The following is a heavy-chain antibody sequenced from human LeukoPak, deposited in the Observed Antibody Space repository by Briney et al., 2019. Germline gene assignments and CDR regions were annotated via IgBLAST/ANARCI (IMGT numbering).Heavy chain of an antibody. CDR1: GFTFSSYG. CDR3: AKDIVLRFLEWPWYFDL. D-gene: IGHD3-3*01. Sequence: PGESLRLSCTASGFTFSSYGIHWVRQAPGKGLEWVAFIRYDGSNKYYADSVKGRFTISRDNSKNTLYLQMNSLRAEDTAVYYCAKDIVLRFLEWPWYFDLWGRGTLVTVSS. CDR2: IRYDGSNK. V-gene: IGHV3-30*02. J-gene: IGHJ2*01.